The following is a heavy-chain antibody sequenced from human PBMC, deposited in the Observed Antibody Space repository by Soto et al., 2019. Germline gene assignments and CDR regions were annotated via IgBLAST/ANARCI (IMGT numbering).Heavy chain of an antibody. V-gene: IGHV4-39*01. Sequence: QLQLQESGPGLVKPSETLSLTCTVSGGSISSSSYYWGWIRQPPGKGLEWIGSIYYSGSTYYNPSLKSRVTISVDTSKNQFPLKLSSVTAADTAVYYCATPLLTGTFDAFDIWGQGTMVTVSS. CDR1: GGSISSSSYY. CDR3: ATPLLTGTFDAFDI. J-gene: IGHJ3*02. CDR2: IYYSGST. D-gene: IGHD3-9*01.